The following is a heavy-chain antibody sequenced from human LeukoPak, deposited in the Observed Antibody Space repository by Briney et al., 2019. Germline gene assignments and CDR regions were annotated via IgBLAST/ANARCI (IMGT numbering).Heavy chain of an antibody. CDR1: GYTFTSYA. J-gene: IGHJ3*02. CDR2: INAGNGNT. CDR3: ARGNNANYYDKGAFDI. V-gene: IGHV1-3*01. Sequence: ASVKVSCKASGYTFTSYAMHWVRQAPGQRLEWMGWINAGNGNTKYSQKFQGRVTITRDTSASTAYMELSSLRSEDTAVYYCARGNNANYYDKGAFDIWGQGTMVTVSS. D-gene: IGHD3-22*01.